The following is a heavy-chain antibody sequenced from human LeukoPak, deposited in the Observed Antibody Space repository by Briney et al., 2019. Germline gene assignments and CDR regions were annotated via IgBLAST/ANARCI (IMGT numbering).Heavy chain of an antibody. CDR1: GYTFTSYG. D-gene: IGHD5-12*01. Sequence: ASVKVSCKASGYTFTSYGINWVRQAPGQGLEWMGWISGYNGNTDYAQKFQGRVTMTRDMSTSTVYMELSSLRSEDTAVYYCARTSHYVDIAATIPYGIYYFDYWGQGTLVTVSS. J-gene: IGHJ4*02. CDR3: ARTSHYVDIAATIPYGIYYFDY. V-gene: IGHV1-18*01. CDR2: ISGYNGNT.